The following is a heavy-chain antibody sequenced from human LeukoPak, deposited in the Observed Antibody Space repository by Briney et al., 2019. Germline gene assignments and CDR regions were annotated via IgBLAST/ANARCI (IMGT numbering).Heavy chain of an antibody. V-gene: IGHV3-74*01. CDR2: IKSDGSST. J-gene: IGHJ4*02. CDR3: ARGYYYDSSVDNLLWDF. Sequence: AGGSLRLSCAASGFTFSSYAMSWVRQAPGKGLVWVSRIKSDGSSTDYADSVKGRFTISRDNAKNTLYLQMNSLRAEDTAVYYCARGYYYDSSVDNLLWDFWGQGTLVTVSS. D-gene: IGHD3-22*01. CDR1: GFTFSSYA.